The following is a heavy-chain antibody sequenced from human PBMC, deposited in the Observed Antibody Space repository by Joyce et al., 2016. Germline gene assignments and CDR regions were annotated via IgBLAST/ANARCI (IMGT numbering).Heavy chain of an antibody. J-gene: IGHJ4*02. CDR2: IYSVVDT. V-gene: IGHV3-53*01. CDR3: ARVPGFH. CDR1: GFTVSNNY. Sequence: EVQLVESGGGLIQPGGSLRLSCAASGFTVSNNYMTWVRQAPVKGLELGSFIYSVVDTYYADSVKGRFTISRDKNTLYLQMNSLRVEDTAVYYCARVPGFHWGQGTLVTVSS.